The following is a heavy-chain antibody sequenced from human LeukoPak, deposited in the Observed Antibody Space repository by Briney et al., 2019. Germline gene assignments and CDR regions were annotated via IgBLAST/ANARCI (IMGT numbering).Heavy chain of an antibody. CDR1: GFTFSSYW. CDR3: ARGKPGGPDVFDI. J-gene: IGHJ3*02. Sequence: GGSLRLSCAASGFTFSSYWMHWVRQAPGKGLVWVSRINDDGSSTSYADSVKGRFTISRDNAKNTLYLQMNSLRAEDTAVYYCARGKPGGPDVFDIWGQGTMVTVSS. CDR2: INDDGSST. V-gene: IGHV3-74*01. D-gene: IGHD4-23*01.